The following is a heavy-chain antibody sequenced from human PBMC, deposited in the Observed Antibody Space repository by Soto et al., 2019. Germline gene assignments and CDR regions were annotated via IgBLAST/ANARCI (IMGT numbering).Heavy chain of an antibody. CDR1: GFTFSNAW. D-gene: IGHD3-3*01. CDR2: IKSKTDGGTT. J-gene: IGHJ6*02. Sequence: EVQLVESGGGLVKPGGSLRLSCAASGFTFSNAWMNWVRQAPGKGLEWVGRIKSKTDGGTTDYAAPVKGRFTISRDDSKNTLYLQMNSLKTEDTAVYYCTTEDADYDFWSGYYDSYPLGYYGMYVWGQGTTVTVSS. CDR3: TTEDADYDFWSGYYDSYPLGYYGMYV. V-gene: IGHV3-15*07.